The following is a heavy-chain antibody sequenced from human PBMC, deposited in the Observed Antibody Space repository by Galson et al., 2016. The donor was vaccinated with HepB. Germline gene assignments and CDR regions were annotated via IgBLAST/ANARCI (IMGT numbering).Heavy chain of an antibody. Sequence: SLRLSCAASGFTFSNYPMHWVRQAPGKGLEWVAVISYDGSNKYYADSVKGRFTISRDNSKNTLYLQMNSLRAEDTAVYYCARHYCSSTSCHYYDGLDVWGQGTTVTVSS. D-gene: IGHD2-2*01. V-gene: IGHV3-30*04. CDR2: ISYDGSNK. CDR3: ARHYCSSTSCHYYDGLDV. J-gene: IGHJ6*02. CDR1: GFTFSNYP.